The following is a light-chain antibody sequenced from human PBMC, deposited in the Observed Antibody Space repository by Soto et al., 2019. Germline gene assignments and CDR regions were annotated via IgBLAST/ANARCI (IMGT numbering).Light chain of an antibody. V-gene: IGLV2-23*01. J-gene: IGLJ1*01. CDR2: EGS. CDR3: CSYARSSTYV. CDR1: SSDVGSYNL. Sequence: QSVLTQPASVSGSPGQSITISCTGTSSDVGSYNLVSWYQLHPGRAPKLMIYEGSKRPSGVSNRFSGSKSGNTASLTISGLQAEEEADYYCCSYARSSTYVFGTGTKVTVL.